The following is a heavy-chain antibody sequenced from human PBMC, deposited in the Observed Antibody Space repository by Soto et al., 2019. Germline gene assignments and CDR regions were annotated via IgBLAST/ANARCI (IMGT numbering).Heavy chain of an antibody. D-gene: IGHD3-10*01. CDR1: GYSFTSYW. CDR3: ASGSSYYYYGMDV. V-gene: IGHV5-51*01. J-gene: IGHJ6*02. CDR2: IYPGDSDT. Sequence: GESLKISCKGFGYSFTSYWIGWVRQMPGKGLEWMGIIYPGDSDTRYSPSFQGQVTISADKSISTAYLQWSSLKASDTAMYYCASGSSYYYYGMDVWGQGTTVTVSS.